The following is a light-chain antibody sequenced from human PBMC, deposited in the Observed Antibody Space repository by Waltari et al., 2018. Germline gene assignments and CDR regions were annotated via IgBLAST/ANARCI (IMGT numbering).Light chain of an antibody. CDR1: QSLLHSDGNTY. Sequence: DVVMIQSPLSLPVTLGQPASISCNSSQSLLHSDGNTYLNWFQQRPGQSPRRLIYKICKRDSWVPDRFSGTGSGTHFTLKITRVEAEDVAVYYCMQGTNWPPVTFGQGTRLQIK. CDR2: KIC. J-gene: IGKJ5*01. CDR3: MQGTNWPPVT. V-gene: IGKV2-30*02.